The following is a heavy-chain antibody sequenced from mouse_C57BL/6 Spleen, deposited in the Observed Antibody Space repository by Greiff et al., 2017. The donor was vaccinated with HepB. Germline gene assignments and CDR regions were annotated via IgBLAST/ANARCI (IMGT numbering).Heavy chain of an antibody. CDR3: VEEGYAMDY. CDR2: IRSKSNNYAT. V-gene: IGHV10-1*01. J-gene: IGHJ4*01. CDR1: GFSFNTYA. Sequence: EVKLVESGGGLVQPKGSLKLSCAASGFSFNTYAMNWVRQAPGKGLEWVARIRSKSNNYATYYADSVKDRFTISRDDSESMLYLQMNNLKTEDTAMYYCVEEGYAMDYWGQGTSVTVSS.